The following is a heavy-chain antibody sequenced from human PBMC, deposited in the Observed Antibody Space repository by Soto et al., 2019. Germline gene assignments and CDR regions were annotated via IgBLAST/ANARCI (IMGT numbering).Heavy chain of an antibody. J-gene: IGHJ3*02. CDR2: IWYDGSNK. D-gene: IGHD3-22*01. Sequence: QVQLVESGGGVVQPGRSLRLSCAASGFTFSSYGMHWVRQAPGKGLEWVAVIWYDGSNKYYADSVKGRFTISRDNSKNTLYLQMNSLRAEDTAVYYCARAVTMIVVGTDAFDIWGQGTMVTVSS. CDR1: GFTFSSYG. V-gene: IGHV3-30*19. CDR3: ARAVTMIVVGTDAFDI.